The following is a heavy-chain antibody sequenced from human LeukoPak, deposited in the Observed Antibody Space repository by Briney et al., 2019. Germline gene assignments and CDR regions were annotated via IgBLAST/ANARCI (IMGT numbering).Heavy chain of an antibody. CDR1: GFTFSSYA. V-gene: IGHV3-23*01. D-gene: IGHD3-22*01. CDR2: ISGSGGST. CDR3: AKGRYYYDSSDAFDI. Sequence: GGSLRLTCAASGFTFSSYAMSWVRQAPGKGLEWVSAISGSGGSTYYADSVKGRFTISRDNSKNTLYLQMNSLRAEDTAVYYCAKGRYYYDSSDAFDIWGQGTMVTVSS. J-gene: IGHJ3*02.